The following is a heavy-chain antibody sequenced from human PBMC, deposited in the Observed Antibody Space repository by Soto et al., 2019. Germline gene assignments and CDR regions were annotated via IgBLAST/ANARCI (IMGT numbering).Heavy chain of an antibody. J-gene: IGHJ6*02. Sequence: ASVKVSCKASGYTFTGCYMHLVRQAPGQGLEWMGWINPNSGGTNYAQKFQGWVTMTRDTSISTAYMELSRLRSDDTAVYYCARGVGELGYYYGMDVWGQGTTVTVSS. D-gene: IGHD1-26*01. CDR2: INPNSGGT. CDR3: ARGVGELGYYYGMDV. CDR1: GYTFTGCY. V-gene: IGHV1-2*04.